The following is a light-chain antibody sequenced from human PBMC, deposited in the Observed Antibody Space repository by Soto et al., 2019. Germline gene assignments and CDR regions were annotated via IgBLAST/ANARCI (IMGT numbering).Light chain of an antibody. J-gene: IGLJ2*01. CDR3: AAWDDSLNEGV. Sequence: QSVLTQPPSVSAAPGQKVTISCSGSSSNIGNNYVSWYQHLPGTAPKLLIYDNNKRPSGIPDRFSGSKSGTSATLGITGLQTGDEADYYCAAWDDSLNEGVFGGGTQLTVL. CDR2: DNN. V-gene: IGLV1-51*01. CDR1: SSNIGNNY.